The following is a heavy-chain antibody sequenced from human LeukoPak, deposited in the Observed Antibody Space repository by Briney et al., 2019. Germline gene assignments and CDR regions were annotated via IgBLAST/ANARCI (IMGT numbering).Heavy chain of an antibody. CDR3: ARAIEVGGMTPFDY. J-gene: IGHJ4*02. V-gene: IGHV4-39*07. CDR1: GGSISSSSYY. Sequence: SETLSLTCTVSGGSISSSSYYWGWIRQPPGKGLEWIGSIYHSGSTYYNPSLKSRVTISVDTSKNQFSLKLTSVTAADTAVYYCARAIEVGGMTPFDYWGQGTLVTVSS. D-gene: IGHD1-26*01. CDR2: IYHSGST.